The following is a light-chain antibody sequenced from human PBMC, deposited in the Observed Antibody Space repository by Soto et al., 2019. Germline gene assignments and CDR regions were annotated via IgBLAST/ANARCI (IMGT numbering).Light chain of an antibody. CDR3: QQRSNWPRYT. CDR2: DAS. CDR1: RSVSNF. Sequence: EIVLTQSPATLSLSPGERATLSCRASRSVSNFLAWYQQKPGQAPRLLIFDASNRATGIPARFSGSGSGTDFTLIISRLEPEDFALYYCQQRSNWPRYTFGQGTKLEIK. J-gene: IGKJ2*01. V-gene: IGKV3-11*01.